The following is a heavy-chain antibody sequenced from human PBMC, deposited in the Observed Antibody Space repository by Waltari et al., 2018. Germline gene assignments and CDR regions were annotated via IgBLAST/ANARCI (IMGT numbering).Heavy chain of an antibody. CDR1: GGSISSGDYY. CDR2: IYYSGST. Sequence: QVQLQESGPGLVQPSQTLSLTCTVSGGSISSGDYYWSWIRQPPGKGLEWIGYIYYSGSTYYNPSLKSRVTISVDTSKNQCALNLSVVTAADTAVYYCARVAGRWVDIDYWGQGTLVTVSS. D-gene: IGHD2-21*01. V-gene: IGHV4-30-4*08. CDR3: ARVAGRWVDIDY. J-gene: IGHJ4*02.